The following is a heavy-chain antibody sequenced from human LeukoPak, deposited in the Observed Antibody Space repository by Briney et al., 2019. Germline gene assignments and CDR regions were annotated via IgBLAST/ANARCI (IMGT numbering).Heavy chain of an antibody. CDR3: ARRSSIAARRDAFDI. V-gene: IGHV5-51*01. Sequence: GESLKISCKGSVYSFTSYWIGWVRQMAGKGLEWMGIIYPGDSDTRYSPSFQGQVTISADKSISTAYLQWSSLKASDTAMYYCARRSSIAARRDAFDIWGQGTMVTVSS. J-gene: IGHJ3*02. CDR1: VYSFTSYW. D-gene: IGHD6-6*01. CDR2: IYPGDSDT.